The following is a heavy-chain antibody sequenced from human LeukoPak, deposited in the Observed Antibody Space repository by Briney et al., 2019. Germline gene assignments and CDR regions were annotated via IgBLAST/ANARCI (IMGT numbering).Heavy chain of an antibody. Sequence: KAGGSLRFSCAAPGFTFSDYYLSWIRQAPGKGLKWVSYISSSGNTIYHADSVKGRFTISRDNAKNSLYLQMNSLRAEDTAVYYCARDIYDSSGDAFDIWGQGTMVTVSS. CDR3: ARDIYDSSGDAFDI. D-gene: IGHD3-22*01. V-gene: IGHV3-11*04. CDR1: GFTFSDYY. CDR2: ISSSGNTI. J-gene: IGHJ3*02.